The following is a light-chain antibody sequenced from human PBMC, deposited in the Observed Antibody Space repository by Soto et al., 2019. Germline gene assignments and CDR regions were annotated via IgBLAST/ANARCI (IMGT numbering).Light chain of an antibody. CDR3: TSYTSSSTLIYV. J-gene: IGLJ1*01. CDR2: DVS. Sequence: QSVLTQPASVSGSPGQSITISCTGTSSDVGGYNYVSWYQQHPGKAPKLMIYDVSNRPSGVSNRFSGSKSGNTASLTISGLQAEDEGDYYCTSYTSSSTLIYVFGTGTKLTVL. CDR1: SSDVGGYNY. V-gene: IGLV2-14*01.